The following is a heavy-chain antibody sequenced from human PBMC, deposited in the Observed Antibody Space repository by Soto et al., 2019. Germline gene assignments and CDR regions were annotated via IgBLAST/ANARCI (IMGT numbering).Heavy chain of an antibody. CDR1: GGTFSSYT. D-gene: IGHD6-19*01. CDR2: IIPILGIA. J-gene: IGHJ4*02. V-gene: IGHV1-69*02. CDR3: ARAGIAVAGIFAF. Sequence: QVQLVQSGAEVKKPGSSVKVSCKASGGTFSSYTISWVRQAPGQGLEWMGRIIPILGIANYAQKFQGRVTITAEKSTSTAYMELSRLRSGDTAVYYCARAGIAVAGIFAFWGQGTLVTVSS.